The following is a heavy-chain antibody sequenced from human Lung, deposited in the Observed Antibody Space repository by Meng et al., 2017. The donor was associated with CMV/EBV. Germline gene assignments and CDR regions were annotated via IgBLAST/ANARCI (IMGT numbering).Heavy chain of an antibody. CDR1: GFTFSNYV. D-gene: IGHD4/OR15-4a*01. CDR3: AKDDYRTPPPEAYDI. Sequence: SXKISXAASGFTFSNYVMHWVRQAPGKGLEWVAVIWYDGKTQYYADSVKSRFSISRDISKYTLYLQMNSLRADDAAVYYCAKDDYRTPPPEAYDIWGQGTXVTVSS. J-gene: IGHJ3*02. CDR2: IWYDGKTQ. V-gene: IGHV3-33*06.